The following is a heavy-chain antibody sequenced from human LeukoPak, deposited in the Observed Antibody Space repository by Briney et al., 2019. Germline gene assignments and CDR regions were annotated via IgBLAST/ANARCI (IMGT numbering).Heavy chain of an antibody. CDR3: ARGQIYYDGSGFDY. CDR1: GFTFSSYT. Sequence: GGSLRLSCAASGFTFSSYTMNWVRRAPGKGLEWVSSITSSSSYTYYADSVKGRFTISRDNAKNSLYLQMNSLRAEDTAVYYCARGQIYYDGSGFDYWGQGTLVTVSS. CDR2: ITSSSSYT. D-gene: IGHD3-22*01. V-gene: IGHV3-21*01. J-gene: IGHJ4*02.